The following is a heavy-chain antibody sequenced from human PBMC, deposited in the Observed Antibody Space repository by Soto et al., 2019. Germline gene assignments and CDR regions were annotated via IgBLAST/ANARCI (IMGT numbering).Heavy chain of an antibody. J-gene: IGHJ4*02. CDR3: ARLITMVRGVHFDY. CDR1: GGSISSSSYY. CDR2: IYYSGST. V-gene: IGHV4-39*01. Sequence: QLQLQESGPGLVKPSETLSLTCTVSGGSISSSSYYWGWIRQPPGKGLEWIGSIYYSGSTYYNPSLKSRVTISVDTSKNQFSLRLSSVTAADTAVYYCARLITMVRGVHFDYWGQGTLVTVSS. D-gene: IGHD3-10*01.